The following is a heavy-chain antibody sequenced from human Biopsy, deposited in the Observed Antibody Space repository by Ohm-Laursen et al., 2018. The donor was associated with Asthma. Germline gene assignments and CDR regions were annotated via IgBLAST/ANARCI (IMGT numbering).Heavy chain of an antibody. V-gene: IGHV3-9*01. Sequence: SLSLSCTASGFSFDDCAMHWVRQAPGTGLEWVSRISWNSGNIDYADSVKGRFTISRDNAKNSLYLQMQSLRPEDTAFYYCAKSADYYDSTDYLDFWGRGTLVTVSS. CDR1: GFSFDDCA. CDR2: ISWNSGNI. CDR3: AKSADYYDSTDYLDF. D-gene: IGHD3-22*01. J-gene: IGHJ4*01.